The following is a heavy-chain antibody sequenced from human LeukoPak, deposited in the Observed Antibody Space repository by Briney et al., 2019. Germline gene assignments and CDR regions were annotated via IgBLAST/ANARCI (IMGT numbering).Heavy chain of an antibody. CDR2: MSDDGRIE. V-gene: IGHV3-30*04. D-gene: IGHD2/OR15-2a*01. Sequence: GGSLRLSCAASGFIFSDYSFHWVRQAPGNGREWVAVMSDDGRIEFYADSVKGRFTISRDNSENTLYLHMNSLRAEDTAVYYCARDRPRSFLREEFDHWGQGTLVTVSS. J-gene: IGHJ4*02. CDR3: ARDRPRSFLREEFDH. CDR1: GFIFSDYS.